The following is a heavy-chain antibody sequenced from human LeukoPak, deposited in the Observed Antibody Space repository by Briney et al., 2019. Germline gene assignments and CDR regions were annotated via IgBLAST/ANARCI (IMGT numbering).Heavy chain of an antibody. Sequence: PGKSLRLSCAASGFTFRSYAIHWVRQAPGKGLEWVAFISYDGSIKYYADSVKGRFTISRDNPKNTLSLQMNSLRGEDTAVYYCARDRSEKYSTDYWGQGTLVTVSS. CDR3: ARDRSEKYSTDY. D-gene: IGHD2/OR15-2a*01. CDR1: GFTFRSYA. J-gene: IGHJ4*02. V-gene: IGHV3-30-3*01. CDR2: ISYDGSIK.